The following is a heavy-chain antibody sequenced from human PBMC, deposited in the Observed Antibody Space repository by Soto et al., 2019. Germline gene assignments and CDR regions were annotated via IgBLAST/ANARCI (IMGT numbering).Heavy chain of an antibody. D-gene: IGHD5-12*01. CDR1: GGSISNSSYY. J-gene: IGHJ4*02. V-gene: IGHV4-39*01. CDR2: IYYSGST. Sequence: QLQLQESGPGLVKPSETLSLTCTVSGGSISNSSYYWGWIRQPPGKGLEWIGSIYYSGSTYYNPSLKGRVTISVDTSKNQISLKLRSVTAADTAVYYCARKAYSGYGYYFDYWGQGTLVTVSS. CDR3: ARKAYSGYGYYFDY.